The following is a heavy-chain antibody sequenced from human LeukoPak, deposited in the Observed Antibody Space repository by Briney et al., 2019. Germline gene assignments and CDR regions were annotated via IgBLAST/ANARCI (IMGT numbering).Heavy chain of an antibody. CDR1: GFTFSNYW. Sequence: AGGSLRLSCAASGFTFSNYWMHWVRQAPGKGLVWVSRINSDGSSTSYADSVKGRFTISRDNAKNTLYLQMNSLRAEDTAVYYCARVSSGSYFGYYYYYYMDVWGKGTTVTVSS. D-gene: IGHD1-26*01. J-gene: IGHJ6*03. CDR3: ARVSSGSYFGYYYYYYMDV. CDR2: INSDGSST. V-gene: IGHV3-74*01.